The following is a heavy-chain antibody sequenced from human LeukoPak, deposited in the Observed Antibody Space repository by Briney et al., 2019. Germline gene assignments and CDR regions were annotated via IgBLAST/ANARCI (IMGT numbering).Heavy chain of an antibody. CDR1: GFTFSSYS. V-gene: IGHV3-21*01. CDR3: ARGGYFDY. J-gene: IGHJ4*02. CDR2: ISSSGGYI. Sequence: GGSLRLSCAASGFTFSSYSMNWVGQAPGKGLEWVSSISSSGGYIYYADSVKGRFTVSRDNAKNSLFLQMNSLKAEDTAVYYCARGGYFDYWGQGTLVTVSS.